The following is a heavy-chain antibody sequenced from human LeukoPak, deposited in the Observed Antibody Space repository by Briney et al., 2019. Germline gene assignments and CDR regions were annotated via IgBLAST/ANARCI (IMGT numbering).Heavy chain of an antibody. CDR2: ISGSGGST. D-gene: IGHD2-21*02. Sequence: PGGSPRLSCAASGFTFSIFAMSWVRQAPGKGLEWVSGISGSGGSTYYADSVKGRFTISRDNSKNTVYLQMNSLRAEDTALYFCAKAQGDLRLGYWGQGSLVTVSS. J-gene: IGHJ4*02. V-gene: IGHV3-23*01. CDR3: AKAQGDLRLGY. CDR1: GFTFSIFA.